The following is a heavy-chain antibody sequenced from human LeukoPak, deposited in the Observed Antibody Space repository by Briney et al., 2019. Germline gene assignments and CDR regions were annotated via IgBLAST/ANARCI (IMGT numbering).Heavy chain of an antibody. Sequence: SETLSLTCAVYGGSFSGYYWSWIRQPPGKGLEWIGEINHSGSTNYNPSLKSRVTISVDTSKNQFSLKLSSVTAADTAVYYCARGGYRGPGSYYPRSIDYWGQGTLVTVSS. J-gene: IGHJ4*02. CDR3: ARGGYRGPGSYYPRSIDY. CDR1: GGSFSGYY. D-gene: IGHD3-10*01. CDR2: INHSGST. V-gene: IGHV4-34*01.